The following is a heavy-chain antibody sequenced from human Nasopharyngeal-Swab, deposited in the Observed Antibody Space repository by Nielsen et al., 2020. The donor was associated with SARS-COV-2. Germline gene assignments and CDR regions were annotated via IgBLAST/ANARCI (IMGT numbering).Heavy chain of an antibody. CDR2: INPNSGGT. J-gene: IGHJ4*02. CDR3: ARGPRYSSSWYSFDY. D-gene: IGHD6-13*01. Sequence: ASAKLSCQASGYTFTGYYMHCLRHAPGQGLEWMGRINPNSGGTNYAQKFQGRVTMTRDTSISTAYMELSRLRSDDTAVNYCARGPRYSSSWYSFDYWGQGTLVTVSS. CDR1: GYTFTGYY. V-gene: IGHV1-2*06.